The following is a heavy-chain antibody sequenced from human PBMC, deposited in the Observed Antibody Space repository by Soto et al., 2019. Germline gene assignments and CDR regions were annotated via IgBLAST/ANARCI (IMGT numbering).Heavy chain of an antibody. D-gene: IGHD3-10*01. J-gene: IGHJ6*02. V-gene: IGHV5-10-1*01. CDR1: GYSFTSYW. Sequence: GESLKISCKGPGYSFTSYWISWVRQMPGKGLEWMGRIDPSDSYTNYSPSFQGHVTISADKSISTAYLQWSSLKASDTAMYYCAARVGSSPLYYYGMDVWGQGTTVTVSS. CDR3: AARVGSSPLYYYGMDV. CDR2: IDPSDSYT.